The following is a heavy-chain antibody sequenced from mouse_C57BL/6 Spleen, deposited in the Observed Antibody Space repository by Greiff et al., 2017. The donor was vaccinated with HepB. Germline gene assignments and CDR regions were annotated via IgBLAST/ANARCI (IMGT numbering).Heavy chain of an antibody. CDR1: GYTFTSYW. D-gene: IGHD2-3*01. CDR2: INPNNGGT. CDR3: ASCGWDFDY. Sequence: VQLQQSGAELVKPGASVKMSCKASGYTFTSYWMHWVKQRPVRGLEWIGRINPNNGGTKYNEKFKSKATLTVDKSSSTAYMQLSSLTSEDSAVYYCASCGWDFDYWGQGTTLTVSS. J-gene: IGHJ2*01. V-gene: IGHV1-72*01.